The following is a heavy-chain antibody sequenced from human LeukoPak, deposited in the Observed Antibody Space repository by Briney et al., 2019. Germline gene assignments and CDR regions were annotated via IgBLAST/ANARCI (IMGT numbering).Heavy chain of an antibody. CDR3: ARVFGSSWHDAFDI. V-gene: IGHV4-59*12. CDR2: IYHSGST. D-gene: IGHD6-13*01. CDR1: GGSISGYY. Sequence: SETLSLTCTVSGGSISGYYWSWIRQPPGKGLEWIGEIYHSGSTNYNPSLKSRVTISVDKSKNQFSLKLSYVTAADTAVYYCARVFGSSWHDAFDIWGQGTMVTVSS. J-gene: IGHJ3*02.